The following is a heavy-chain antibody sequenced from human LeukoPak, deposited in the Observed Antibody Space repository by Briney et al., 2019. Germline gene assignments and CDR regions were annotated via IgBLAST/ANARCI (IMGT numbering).Heavy chain of an antibody. Sequence: GGSLRLSCAASGFTFSSYAISWVRQAPGQGLEWMGGIIPIFGTANYAQKFQGRVTITADESTSTAYMELSSLRSEDTAVYYCASRITAPRFGVVITLLPPDYWGQGTLVTVSS. V-gene: IGHV1-69*01. CDR1: GFTFSSYA. J-gene: IGHJ4*02. CDR3: ASRITAPRFGVVITLLPPDY. D-gene: IGHD3-3*01. CDR2: IIPIFGTA.